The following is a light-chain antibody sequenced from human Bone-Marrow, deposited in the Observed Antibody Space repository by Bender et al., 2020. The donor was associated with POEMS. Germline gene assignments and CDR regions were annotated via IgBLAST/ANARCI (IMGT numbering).Light chain of an antibody. CDR1: ALPKQY. J-gene: IGLJ2*01. V-gene: IGLV3-25*03. CDR2: KDS. Sequence: SYELTQPPSVSVSPGQTARITCSGDALPKQYAYWRQQKPGQAPVLVMYKDSQRPSGIPERFSGSSSGTIAKLTINGVQAQDEADYYCLSADSSGAPVFGGGTKLTVL. CDR3: LSADSSGAPV.